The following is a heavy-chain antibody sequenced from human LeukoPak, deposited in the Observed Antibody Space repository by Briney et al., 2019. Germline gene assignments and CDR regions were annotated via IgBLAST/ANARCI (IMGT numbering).Heavy chain of an antibody. V-gene: IGHV4-39*07. CDR2: IYYSGST. CDR1: GGSISSSSYY. J-gene: IGHJ4*02. D-gene: IGHD3-22*01. Sequence: PSETLSLTCTVSGGSISSSSYYWGWIRQPPGTGLEWIGSIYYSGSTYYNPSLKSRVTISVDTSKNQFSLKLTSVTAADTAVYFCASKREGGYSFDYWGQGTLITVSS. CDR3: ASKREGGYSFDY.